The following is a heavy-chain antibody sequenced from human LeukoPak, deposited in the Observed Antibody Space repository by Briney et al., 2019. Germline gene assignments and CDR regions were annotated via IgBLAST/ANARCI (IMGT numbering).Heavy chain of an antibody. D-gene: IGHD5-18*01. J-gene: IGHJ4*02. CDR1: GGSIGSSIYY. CDR3: ARMDTAMVVYFDF. CDR2: IYYSGNT. Sequence: SETLSRTCTVSGGSIGSSIYYWGWIRQPPGKGLEWIGSIYYSGNTYYNPSLKSRVTISVDTSKNQFSLKLSSVTAADTAVYYCARMDTAMVVYFDFWGQGTLVTVSS. V-gene: IGHV4-39*01.